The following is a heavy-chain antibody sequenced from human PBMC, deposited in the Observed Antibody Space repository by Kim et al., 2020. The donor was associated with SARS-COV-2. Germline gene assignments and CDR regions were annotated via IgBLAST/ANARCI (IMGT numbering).Heavy chain of an antibody. CDR2: FAPEDVET. CDR1: GYTLTELS. Sequence: ASVKVSCKVSGYTLTELSMHWVRQAPGKGLEWMGGFAPEDVETIYAQKFQGRVTMTEDTSTDTAYLELSSLRSEDTAVYYCATGVAAAGTPHNNYYYYGMDVWGQGTTVTVSS. D-gene: IGHD6-13*01. J-gene: IGHJ6*02. CDR3: ATGVAAAGTPHNNYYYYGMDV. V-gene: IGHV1-24*01.